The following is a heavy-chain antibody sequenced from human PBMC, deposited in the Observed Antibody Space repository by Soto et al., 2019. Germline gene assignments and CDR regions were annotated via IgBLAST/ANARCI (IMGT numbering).Heavy chain of an antibody. CDR1: GDSISSGDYY. CDR2: IHNTGRA. Sequence: QVQLQESGPGLVKPSQTLSLTCTVSGDSISSGDYYWSWIRQTPGRGLEWIGYIHNTGRAYYNPSLKSRVTISVDTSKNQFSLNLSSLTAADTAVYLCARAWAGGTHRADYWCQGTLVTVSS. D-gene: IGHD1-26*01. CDR3: ARAWAGGTHRADY. V-gene: IGHV4-30-4*01. J-gene: IGHJ4*02.